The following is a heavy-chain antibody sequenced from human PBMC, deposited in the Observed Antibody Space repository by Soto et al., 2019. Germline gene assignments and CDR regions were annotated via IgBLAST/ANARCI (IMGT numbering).Heavy chain of an antibody. CDR3: TTHVPKYYSDTSGFIGFDH. Sequence: GGSLRLSCEASGLTLNNAWMNWVRQAPGKGLEWVGHIKSKTDGGTTDYAAPVKGRFIISRDDSKNTLYLQMNSLKTGDTAVYYCTTHVPKYYSDTSGFIGFDHWGQGTLVTV. CDR2: IKSKTDGGTT. V-gene: IGHV3-15*07. D-gene: IGHD3-22*01. J-gene: IGHJ4*02. CDR1: GLTLNNAW.